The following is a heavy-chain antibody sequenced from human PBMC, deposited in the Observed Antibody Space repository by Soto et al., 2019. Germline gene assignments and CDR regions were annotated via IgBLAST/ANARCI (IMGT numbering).Heavy chain of an antibody. Sequence: ASVKVSCKASGGTFSSYAISWVRQAPGQGLEWMGGIIPIFGTANYAQTFQGRVTITADESTSTAYMELSSLRSEDTAVYYCARVAVGYCGGDCYSLGYYYYGMDVWGQGTTVTVSS. CDR3: ARVAVGYCGGDCYSLGYYYYGMDV. CDR2: IIPIFGTA. D-gene: IGHD2-21*02. CDR1: GGTFSSYA. V-gene: IGHV1-69*13. J-gene: IGHJ6*02.